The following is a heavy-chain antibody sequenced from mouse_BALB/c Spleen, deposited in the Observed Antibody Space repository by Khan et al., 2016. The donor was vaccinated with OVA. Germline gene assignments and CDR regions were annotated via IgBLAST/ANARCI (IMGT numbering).Heavy chain of an antibody. J-gene: IGHJ3*01. CDR1: GYTFTDFA. D-gene: IGHD1-1*02. CDR3: SRGGGHFRFAY. V-gene: IGHV1S137*01. CDR2: ISTYYGDT. Sequence: VQLQESGAELVRPGVSVKISCKGSGYTFTDFAIHWVKQSHAKSLEWIGVISTYYGDTNYNQHFKGKATMTVDKSSSTAYMELARLTSEDSAIYYCSRGGGHFRFAYWGQGTLVTVSA.